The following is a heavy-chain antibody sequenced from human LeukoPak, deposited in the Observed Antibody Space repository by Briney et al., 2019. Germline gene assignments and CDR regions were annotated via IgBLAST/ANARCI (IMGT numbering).Heavy chain of an antibody. Sequence: VXVSXKAXGYTFXXYGISWVRQAPGQGLEWMGWISAYNGNTNYAQKLQGRVTMTTDTSTSTAYMELRSLRSDDTAVYYCARGFEADDYWGQGTLVTVSS. CDR1: GYTFXXYG. CDR3: ARGFEADDY. J-gene: IGHJ4*02. CDR2: ISAYNGNT. D-gene: IGHD3-10*01. V-gene: IGHV1-18*01.